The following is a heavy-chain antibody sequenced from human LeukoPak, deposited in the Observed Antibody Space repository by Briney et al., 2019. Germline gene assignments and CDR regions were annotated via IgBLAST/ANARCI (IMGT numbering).Heavy chain of an antibody. D-gene: IGHD6-13*01. V-gene: IGHV4-4*09. CDR1: GRFLRSYY. CDR3: ARLGGEGRPAAAGRFQLYYYYMVV. Sequence: SDTLSLTCTVSGRFLRSYYWSWIRQPPGKALEWIGHISTRGCTNYNTSLKSRVTISVDTSKNQFSLKLSSVTAADTAVYYCARLGGEGRPAAAGRFQLYYYYMVVWGKGTTVTVSS. CDR2: ISTRGCT. J-gene: IGHJ6*03.